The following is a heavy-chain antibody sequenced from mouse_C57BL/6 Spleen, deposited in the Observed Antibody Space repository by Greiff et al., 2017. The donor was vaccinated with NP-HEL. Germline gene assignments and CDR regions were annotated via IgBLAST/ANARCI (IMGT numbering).Heavy chain of an antibody. Sequence: EVKLVESGPELVKPGASVKISCKASGYSFTDYNMNWVKQSNGKSLEWIGVINPNYGTTSYNQKFKGKATLTVDQSSSTAYMQLNSLTSEDSAVYYCALYGNYPAMDYWGQGTSVTVSS. CDR3: ALYGNYPAMDY. CDR1: GYSFTDYN. CDR2: INPNYGTT. D-gene: IGHD2-1*01. V-gene: IGHV1-39*01. J-gene: IGHJ4*01.